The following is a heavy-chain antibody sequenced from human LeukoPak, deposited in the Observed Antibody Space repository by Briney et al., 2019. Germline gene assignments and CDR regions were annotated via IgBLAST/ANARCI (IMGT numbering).Heavy chain of an antibody. J-gene: IGHJ4*02. CDR1: GYSSSNGYY. CDR2: IYRSGST. CDR3: ARRHSSGWFYY. Sequence: PSETLSLTCTVSGYSSSNGYYWDWIRQPPGRGLEWIGNIYRSGSTSYNPSLTSRVTISVDTSKNQFSLKVNSVTAADTAVYYCARRHSSGWFYYWGQGTLVTVSS. V-gene: IGHV4-38-2*02. D-gene: IGHD6-19*01.